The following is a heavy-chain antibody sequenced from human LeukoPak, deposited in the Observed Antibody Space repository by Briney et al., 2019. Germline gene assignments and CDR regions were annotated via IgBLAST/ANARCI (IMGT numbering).Heavy chain of an antibody. CDR1: GGTFSSYA. D-gene: IGHD3-22*01. J-gene: IGHJ6*02. Sequence: ASVKVSCKASGGTFSSYAISWVRQAPGQGLEWMGGIIPIFGTANYAQKFQGRVTITADESTSTAYMELSSLRSEDTAVYYCARSKGRRTSGYNHYYAMDVWGQGTTVTVSS. CDR3: ARSKGRRTSGYNHYYAMDV. CDR2: IIPIFGTA. V-gene: IGHV1-69*13.